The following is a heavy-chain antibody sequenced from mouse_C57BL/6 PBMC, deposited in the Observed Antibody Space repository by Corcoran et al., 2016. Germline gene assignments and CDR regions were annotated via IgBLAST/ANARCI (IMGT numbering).Heavy chain of an antibody. D-gene: IGHD2-1*01. J-gene: IGHJ2*01. V-gene: IGHV9-3*01. Sequence: QIQLVQSGPELKKPGETVKISCKASGYTFTNYGMSWVKQAPGKGLKWMGWINTYSGVPTYADDFKGRFAFSLETSASTAYLQINNLKNEDTATCVGAKEGGNDYWGQGTTLTVSS. CDR2: INTYSGVP. CDR1: GYTFTNYG. CDR3: AKEGGNDY.